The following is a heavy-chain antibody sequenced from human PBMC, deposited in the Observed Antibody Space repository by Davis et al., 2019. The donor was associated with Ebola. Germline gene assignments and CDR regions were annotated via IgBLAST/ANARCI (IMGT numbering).Heavy chain of an antibody. Sequence: PGGSLRLSCAVYGGSFSGYYWSWIRQPPGKGLEWIGEINHSGSTNYNPSLKSRVTISVDTSKNQFSLKLSSVTAADTAVYYCARGGAALGSWFDPWGQGTLVTVSS. D-gene: IGHD1-1*01. CDR3: ARGGAALGSWFDP. J-gene: IGHJ5*02. V-gene: IGHV4-34*01. CDR1: GGSFSGYY. CDR2: INHSGST.